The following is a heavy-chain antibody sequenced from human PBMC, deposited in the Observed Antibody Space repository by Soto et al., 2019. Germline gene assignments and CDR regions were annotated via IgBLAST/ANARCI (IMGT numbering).Heavy chain of an antibody. CDR3: ARHFNYYDSSGPLYFDY. J-gene: IGHJ4*02. D-gene: IGHD3-22*01. V-gene: IGHV4-39*01. Sequence: SETLSLTCTVSGGSISISSYYWGCIRQPPGKGLEWIGSIYYSGSTYYNPSLKSRVTISVDTSKNQFSLKLSSVTAADTAVYYCARHFNYYDSSGPLYFDYWGQGTLVTVS. CDR2: IYYSGST. CDR1: GGSISISSYY.